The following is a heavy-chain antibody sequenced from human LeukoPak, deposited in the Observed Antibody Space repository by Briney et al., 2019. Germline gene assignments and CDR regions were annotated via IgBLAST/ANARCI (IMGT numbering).Heavy chain of an antibody. CDR1: GFTFSSYW. Sequence: GESLKISCAASGFTFSSYWMHWVRQAPGKGLVWVSRINSDGSSIAYADSVQGRFTISRDNAKNTLYLQVSSLSVEDTAVYYCARETSTGKYPQNVPDYWGQGTLVTVSS. CDR2: INSDGSSI. J-gene: IGHJ4*02. D-gene: IGHD2-8*02. V-gene: IGHV3-74*01. CDR3: ARETSTGKYPQNVPDY.